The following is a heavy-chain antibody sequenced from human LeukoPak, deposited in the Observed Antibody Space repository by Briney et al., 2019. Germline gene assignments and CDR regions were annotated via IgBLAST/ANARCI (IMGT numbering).Heavy chain of an antibody. J-gene: IGHJ6*02. Sequence: TGGSLRLSCAASGFTFSSYAMSWVRQAPGKGLEWVSVISGSGGSTYYADSVKGRFTISRDNSKNTLYLQMNSLRAEDTAVYYCARNQQLGGHSYYYYGMDVWGQGTTVTVSS. V-gene: IGHV3-23*01. CDR1: GFTFSSYA. CDR3: ARNQQLGGHSYYYYGMDV. D-gene: IGHD3-16*01. CDR2: ISGSGGST.